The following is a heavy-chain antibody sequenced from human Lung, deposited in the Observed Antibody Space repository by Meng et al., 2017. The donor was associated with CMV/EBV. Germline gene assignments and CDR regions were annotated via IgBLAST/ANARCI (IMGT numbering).Heavy chain of an antibody. Sequence: ASXXVSXKASGYNFTGYYIHWVRQAPGQGLEWMGWINPNSGGTNYAQKFQGRITMTGDTSITTAYMELSRLRSDDMAVYHCARVKRYCTGGTCSSTGYYGMDVWGQGTTVTVSS. J-gene: IGHJ6*02. CDR1: GYNFTGYY. CDR2: INPNSGGT. D-gene: IGHD2-15*01. CDR3: ARVKRYCTGGTCSSTGYYGMDV. V-gene: IGHV1-2*02.